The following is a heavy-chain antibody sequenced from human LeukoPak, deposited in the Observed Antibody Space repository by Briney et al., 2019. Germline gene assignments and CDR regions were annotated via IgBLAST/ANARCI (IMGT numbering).Heavy chain of an antibody. J-gene: IGHJ4*02. CDR1: GFTFSTYW. CDR3: ARDASTAGTTWDY. D-gene: IGHD1-1*01. Sequence: SGGSLRLSCAASGFTFSTYWMSWVRQAPGKGLQWVANIKQDGSEKSYVDSVKGRFTISRDNAKNSLCLQMNSLRAEDTAVYYCARDASTAGTTWDYWGQGTLVTVSS. CDR2: IKQDGSEK. V-gene: IGHV3-7*01.